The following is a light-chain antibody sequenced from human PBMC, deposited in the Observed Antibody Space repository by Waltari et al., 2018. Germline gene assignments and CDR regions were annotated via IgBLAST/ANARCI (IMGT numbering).Light chain of an antibody. Sequence: QSALTQPASVSGSPGQSITISCSGTDSDVGAYDFVSWYQQHPGKAPHLIIYEVSNRPAGISNRFSASKSCNPASLTISGLQAEDEADYYCSSYTTSSAPGVFGTGTRVTVL. CDR2: EVS. J-gene: IGLJ1*01. CDR1: DSDVGAYDF. V-gene: IGLV2-14*01. CDR3: SSYTTSSAPGV.